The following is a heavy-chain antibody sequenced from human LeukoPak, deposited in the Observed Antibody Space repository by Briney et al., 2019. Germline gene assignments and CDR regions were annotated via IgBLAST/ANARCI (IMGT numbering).Heavy chain of an antibody. V-gene: IGHV3-23*01. D-gene: IGHD4-23*01. CDR2: ISGSGGST. Sequence: GGSLRLSCAASGFTFSSYAISWVRQAPGKGLEWVSAISGSGGSTYYADSVKGRFTISRDNSKNTLYLQMNSLRAEDTAVYYCARVTTVARQSDYWGQGTLVTVSS. CDR3: ARVTTVARQSDY. CDR1: GFTFSSYA. J-gene: IGHJ4*02.